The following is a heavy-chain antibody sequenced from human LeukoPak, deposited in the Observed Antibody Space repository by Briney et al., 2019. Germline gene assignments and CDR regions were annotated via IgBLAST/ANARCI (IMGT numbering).Heavy chain of an antibody. CDR3: ARDWDSSDDAFDI. CDR2: IYHSGST. Sequence: PSETLSLTCAVYGGSFSGYYWGWIRQPPGKGLEWIGSIYHSGSTYYNPSLKSRVTISVDTSKNQFSLKLSSVTAADTAVYYCARDWDSSDDAFDIWGQGTMVTVSS. CDR1: GGSFSGYY. J-gene: IGHJ3*02. V-gene: IGHV4-38-2*02. D-gene: IGHD6-19*01.